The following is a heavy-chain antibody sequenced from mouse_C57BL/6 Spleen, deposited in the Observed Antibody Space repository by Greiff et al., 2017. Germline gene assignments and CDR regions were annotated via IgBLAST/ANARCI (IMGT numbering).Heavy chain of an antibody. CDR3: TGGRTVVTGDYFDY. D-gene: IGHD1-1*01. V-gene: IGHV6-3*01. CDR1: GFTFSNYW. CDR2: IRLKSDNYAT. J-gene: IGHJ2*01. Sequence: EVKVEESGGGLVQPGGSMKLSCVASGFTFSNYWMNWVRQSPEKGLEWVAQIRLKSDNYATHYAESVKGRFTISRDDSKSSVYLQMNNLRAEDTGIYYCTGGRTVVTGDYFDYWGQGTTLTVSS.